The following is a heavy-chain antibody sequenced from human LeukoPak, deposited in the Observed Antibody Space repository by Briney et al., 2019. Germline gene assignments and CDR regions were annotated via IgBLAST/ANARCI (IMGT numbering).Heavy chain of an antibody. V-gene: IGHV3-23*01. CDR3: AKDYASGQYVDY. CDR1: GLTFSSYD. J-gene: IGHJ4*02. CDR2: ISGSGGST. D-gene: IGHD6-13*01. Sequence: PGGSLRLSCAASGLTFSSYDMSWVRQAPGKGLEWVSGISGSGGSTYYADSVKGRFSISRDNSRNTFYLQMHSLRAEDTAVYYCAKDYASGQYVDYWGQGTLVTVSS.